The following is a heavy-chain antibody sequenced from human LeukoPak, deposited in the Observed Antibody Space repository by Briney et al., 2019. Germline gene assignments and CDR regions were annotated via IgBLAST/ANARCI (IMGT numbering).Heavy chain of an antibody. J-gene: IGHJ4*02. Sequence: GGSLRLSCAASGFTFSSYAMHWVRQAPGKGLEWVAVISYDGSNKYYADSVKGRFTISRDNSKNTLYLQMNSLRAEDTAVYYCAREARTRNVSLWFGESILYYWGQGTLVTVSS. V-gene: IGHV3-30*01. CDR2: ISYDGSNK. CDR1: GFTFSSYA. CDR3: AREARTRNVSLWFGESILYY. D-gene: IGHD3-10*01.